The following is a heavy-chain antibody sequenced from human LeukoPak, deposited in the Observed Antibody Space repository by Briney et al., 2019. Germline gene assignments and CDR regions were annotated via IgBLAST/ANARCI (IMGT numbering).Heavy chain of an antibody. Sequence: GGPLRLSCAASGFALSSYWMAWLRHSPETGLECLAYTNPDGSQQGFVDAVRGRFDISREKARNSLYLQMSSLRVDDTAVYYCARMPRLLDYWGQGVLVTVSS. V-gene: IGHV3-7*01. CDR3: ARMPRLLDY. CDR1: GFALSSYW. J-gene: IGHJ4*02. D-gene: IGHD2-21*02. CDR2: TNPDGSQQ.